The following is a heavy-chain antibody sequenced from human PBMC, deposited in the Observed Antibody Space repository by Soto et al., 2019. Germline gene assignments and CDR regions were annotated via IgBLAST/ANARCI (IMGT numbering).Heavy chain of an antibody. CDR3: ARVVVVAATYYYGMDV. Sequence: GASVKVSCKASGYAFTSYAMHWVRQAHGQRLEWMGWINAGNGNTKYSQKFQGRVTITRDTSTSTAYMELRSLRSDDTAVYYCARVVVVAATYYYGMDVWGQGTTVTVSS. D-gene: IGHD2-15*01. J-gene: IGHJ6*02. V-gene: IGHV1-3*01. CDR2: INAGNGNT. CDR1: GYAFTSYA.